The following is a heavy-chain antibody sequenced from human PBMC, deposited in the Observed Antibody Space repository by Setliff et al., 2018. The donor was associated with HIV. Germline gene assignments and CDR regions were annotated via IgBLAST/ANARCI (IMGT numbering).Heavy chain of an antibody. D-gene: IGHD1-1*01. CDR1: GGSITTNNW. Sequence: PSETLSLTCTVAGGSITTNNWWSWVRQPPGKGLEWIGEIYHSGSTNYNPSLKSRVTISVDKSKNQFSLKLSSVTAADTAVYYCARGGLRLRKSTAPGYFDYWGQGTLVTVSS. CDR3: ARGGLRLRKSTAPGYFDY. V-gene: IGHV4-4*02. J-gene: IGHJ4*02. CDR2: IYHSGST.